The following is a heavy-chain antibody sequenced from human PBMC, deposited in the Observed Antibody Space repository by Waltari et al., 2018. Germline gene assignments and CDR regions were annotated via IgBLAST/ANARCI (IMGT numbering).Heavy chain of an antibody. J-gene: IGHJ5*02. CDR2: INAGNGNT. D-gene: IGHD3-10*01. CDR1: GYTFTSDA. Sequence: VQLVQSGAEVKKPGAAVKVSCKASGYTFTSDAMHWVRQAPGQRLEWMGWINAGNGNTKYSQKFXGXVTITRXXSASTAYMELSSLRSEXXAVYYCARARSEYYGSGSYWSWFDPWGQGTLVTVSS. CDR3: ARARSEYYGSGSYWSWFDP. V-gene: IGHV1-3*01.